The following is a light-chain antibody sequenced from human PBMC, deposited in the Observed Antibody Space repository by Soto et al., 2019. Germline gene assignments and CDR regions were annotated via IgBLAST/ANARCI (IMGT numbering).Light chain of an antibody. Sequence: DIVLTQSPGTLSLSPGERATLSCRASQSVSSTYLAWYQQKPGQAPRLLIYGASSRATGIPDRFSGSGSGTDFTLTISSLEHDDFAVYYCQQYGSSLFSFGPGTEVDIK. CDR3: QQYGSSLFS. V-gene: IGKV3-20*01. J-gene: IGKJ3*01. CDR1: QSVSSTY. CDR2: GAS.